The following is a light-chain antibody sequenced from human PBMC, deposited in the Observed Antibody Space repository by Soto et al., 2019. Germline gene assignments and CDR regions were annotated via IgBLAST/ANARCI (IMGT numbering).Light chain of an antibody. J-gene: IGLJ1*01. CDR3: SSYAGSYV. CDR1: SSDVGGYNY. V-gene: IGLV2-8*01. CDR2: EVS. Sequence: QSVLTQPPSASGSPGQSVTISCTGTSSDVGGYNYVSWYQQHPGKAPKLMIYEVSKRPSGVPDRFSGSKSGNTASLTVSGLQAEDEADYYCSSYAGSYVFGTGTKAPS.